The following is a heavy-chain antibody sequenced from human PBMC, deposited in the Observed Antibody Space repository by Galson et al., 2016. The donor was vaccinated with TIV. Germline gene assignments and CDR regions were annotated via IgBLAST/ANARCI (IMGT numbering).Heavy chain of an antibody. CDR2: IGHDGNWK. Sequence: SLRLSCAASGFNFGFYGMHWVHQAPGKGLEWVAIIGHDGNWKGYADSVKGRFTVSRDNSKNMLFLEMSSPRVEDTAVYYCARDFRTGKYCDYWGQGTLVTVSA. D-gene: IGHD2-8*02. CDR3: ARDFRTGKYCDY. J-gene: IGHJ4*02. CDR1: GFNFGFYG. V-gene: IGHV3-33*01.